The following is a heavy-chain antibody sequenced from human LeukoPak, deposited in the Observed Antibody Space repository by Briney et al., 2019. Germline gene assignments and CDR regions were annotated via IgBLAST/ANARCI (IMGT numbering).Heavy chain of an antibody. D-gene: IGHD7-27*01. Sequence: ASVKVSCKASGYTFTGYYMHWVRQAPGQGLEWMGWINPNSGGTNYAQKFQGRVTMTRDTSISTAYMELSRLRSDDTAVYYCAREKLTGEFVDYWGQGTLVTVSS. J-gene: IGHJ4*02. CDR1: GYTFTGYY. V-gene: IGHV1-2*02. CDR2: INPNSGGT. CDR3: AREKLTGEFVDY.